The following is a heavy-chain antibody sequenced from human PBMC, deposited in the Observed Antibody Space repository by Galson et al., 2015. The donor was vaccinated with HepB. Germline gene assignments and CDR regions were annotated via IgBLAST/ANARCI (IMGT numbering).Heavy chain of an antibody. CDR2: FIPMFGTA. J-gene: IGHJ6*03. CDR3: ARDKNPTTVLRGVIENNFYYMDV. V-gene: IGHV1-69*13. Sequence: VKVSCKASGGTFRSYAISWVRQAPGQGLEWMGGFIPMFGTANYAQKFQGRVTITADESTSTAYMEVSSLRSEDTAVYYCARDKNPTTVLRGVIENNFYYMDVWGKGTTVTVSS. CDR1: GGTFRSYA. D-gene: IGHD3-10*01.